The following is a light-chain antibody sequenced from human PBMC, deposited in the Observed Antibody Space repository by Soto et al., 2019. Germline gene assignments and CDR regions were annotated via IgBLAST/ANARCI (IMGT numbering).Light chain of an antibody. CDR2: GAS. V-gene: IGKV3-20*01. J-gene: IGKJ1*01. CDR3: QQYGSSPT. Sequence: EMVLTQSPVTLSVSPGERATLSCRASQSVSSNLAWYQHRPGQAPRLLIFGASTRATGVPARFSGGGSGTEFTLTISRLEPEDFAVYYCQQYGSSPTFGQGTKVDIK. CDR1: QSVSSN.